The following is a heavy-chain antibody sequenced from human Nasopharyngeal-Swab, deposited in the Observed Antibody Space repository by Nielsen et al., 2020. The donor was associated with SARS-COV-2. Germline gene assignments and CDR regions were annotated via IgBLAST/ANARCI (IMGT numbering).Heavy chain of an antibody. J-gene: IGHJ4*02. CDR2: LSSSSAYI. D-gene: IGHD4-17*01. CDR3: ARDGDYGDYADFDY. CDR1: GFTFSCYS. V-gene: IGHV3-21*01. Sequence: GESLKLSCAASGFTFSCYSLNLFRQAPGKGLDWFSSLSSSSAYIYYAGSVKGRFTVSRDNAKYSLYLQMNSLRAEDTAVYYCARDGDYGDYADFDYWGQGTLVAVSS.